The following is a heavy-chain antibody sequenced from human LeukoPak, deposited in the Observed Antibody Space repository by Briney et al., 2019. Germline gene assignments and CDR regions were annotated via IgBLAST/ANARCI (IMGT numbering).Heavy chain of an antibody. CDR1: GGSFSGYY. V-gene: IGHV4-34*01. Sequence: SETLSLTCTVYGGSFSGYYWSWIRQPPGKGLEWIGEINHSGSTNYNPSLKSRVTISVDTSKNQFSLKLSSVTAADTAVYYCARDTSWTYGYMDVWGKGTTVTVSS. CDR2: INHSGST. J-gene: IGHJ6*04. CDR3: ARDTSWTYGYMDV. D-gene: IGHD2-2*01.